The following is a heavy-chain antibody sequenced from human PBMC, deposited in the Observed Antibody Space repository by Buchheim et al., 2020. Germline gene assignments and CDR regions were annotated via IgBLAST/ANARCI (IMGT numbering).Heavy chain of an antibody. CDR3: ARDLVLMVYASYYYYGMDV. Sequence: EVQLVESGGGLVQPGGSLRLSCAASGFTFSSYWMSWVRQAPGKGLEWVANIKQDGSEKYYVDSVKGRFTISRDNAKNSLYLQMNSLRAEDTAVYYCARDLVLMVYASYYYYGMDVWGQGTT. J-gene: IGHJ6*02. CDR1: GFTFSSYW. V-gene: IGHV3-7*01. D-gene: IGHD2-8*01. CDR2: IKQDGSEK.